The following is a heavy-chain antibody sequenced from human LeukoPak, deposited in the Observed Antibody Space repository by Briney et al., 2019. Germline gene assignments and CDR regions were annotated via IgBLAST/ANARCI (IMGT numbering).Heavy chain of an antibody. CDR2: ISAYNGNT. D-gene: IGHD2-2*02. V-gene: IGHV1-18*01. CDR3: ARDSTLSVVVPAAINYYYYGMDV. Sequence: ASVKVSCKASGYTFTSYGISWVRQAPGQGLEWMGWISAYNGNTNYAQKLQGRVTMTTDTSASTAYMELSSLRSEDTAVYYCARDSTLSVVVPAAINYYYYGMDVWGQGTTVTVSS. CDR1: GYTFTSYG. J-gene: IGHJ6*02.